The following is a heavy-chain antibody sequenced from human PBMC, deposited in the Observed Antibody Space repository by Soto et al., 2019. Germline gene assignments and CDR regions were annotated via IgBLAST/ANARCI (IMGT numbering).Heavy chain of an antibody. CDR1: GYTFTNYA. CDR2: INAGNGNT. CDR3: ARVQSGSSWGYYFDC. V-gene: IGHV1-3*01. J-gene: IGHJ4*02. D-gene: IGHD6-13*01. Sequence: ASVKVSCKASGYTFTNYAIHWVRQAPGQRLEWMGWINAGNGNTKYSQKFQGRVTITRDTSASTAYMELSSMRSEDTAVYYCARVQSGSSWGYYFDCWGQGALVTV.